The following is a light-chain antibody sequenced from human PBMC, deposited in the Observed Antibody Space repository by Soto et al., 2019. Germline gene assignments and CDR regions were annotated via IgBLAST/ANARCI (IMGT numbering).Light chain of an antibody. V-gene: IGKV3-20*01. Sequence: EIVMTQSPGTLSVSPGERATLSCMASQSVSSSYLAWYQQKPGQAPRLLIYGASRRATGIPDRFTGSGSGTDFTLTISRLEPEDFAVYYCQQYVSSPWEFGQGTKVDIK. CDR1: QSVSSSY. J-gene: IGKJ1*01. CDR2: GAS. CDR3: QQYVSSPWE.